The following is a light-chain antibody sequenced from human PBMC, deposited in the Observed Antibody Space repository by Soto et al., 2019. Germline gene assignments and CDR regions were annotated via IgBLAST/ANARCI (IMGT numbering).Light chain of an antibody. CDR1: SSNIGNNY. Sequence: QSVLTQPPSVSAAPGQKVTISCSGSSSNIGNNYVSWYQQLPGTAPKLLIYDNNKRPSGIPDLFSGSKSGTSATLGITGLQTGDEADYYCGTWDSSLSARYVFGTGTRSPS. CDR3: GTWDSSLSARYV. V-gene: IGLV1-51*01. J-gene: IGLJ1*01. CDR2: DNN.